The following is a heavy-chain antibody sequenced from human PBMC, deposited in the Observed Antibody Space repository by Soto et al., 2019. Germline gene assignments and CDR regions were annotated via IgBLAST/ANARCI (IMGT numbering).Heavy chain of an antibody. V-gene: IGHV4-30-2*01. D-gene: IGHD2-21*02. CDR1: GGSISSGGYS. J-gene: IGHJ3*02. Sequence: SETLSLTCADSGGSISSGGYSWSWIRQPPGKGLEWIGYIYHSGSTYYNPSLKSRVTISVDRSKNQFSLKLSSVTAADTAVYYCARAGRAYCGGDCYSDAFDIWGQGTMVTVSS. CDR3: ARAGRAYCGGDCYSDAFDI. CDR2: IYHSGST.